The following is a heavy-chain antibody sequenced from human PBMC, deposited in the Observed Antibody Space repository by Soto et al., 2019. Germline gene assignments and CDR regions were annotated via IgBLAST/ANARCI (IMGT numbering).Heavy chain of an antibody. CDR2: IIPIFGTA. D-gene: IGHD1-26*01. CDR1: GGTFSSYA. V-gene: IGHV1-69*13. J-gene: IGHJ6*02. Sequence: ASVKVSCKASGGTFSSYAISWVRQAPGQGLEWMGGIIPIFGTANYAQKFQGRVTITADESTSTAYMELSSLRSEDTAVYYCATTSRSSPPRVLNYYYYGMDVWGQGTTVTVSS. CDR3: ATTSRSSPPRVLNYYYYGMDV.